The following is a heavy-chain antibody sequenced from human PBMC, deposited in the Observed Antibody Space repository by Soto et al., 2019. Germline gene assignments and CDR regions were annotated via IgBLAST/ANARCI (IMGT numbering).Heavy chain of an antibody. V-gene: IGHV1-18*01. D-gene: IGHD6-19*01. CDR3: ARDLAEGLVDY. J-gene: IGHJ4*02. CDR2: ISADNGNT. CDR1: GSTFTSYG. Sequence: QVQLVQSGAEVKKPGASVKVSCKASGSTFTSYGISWVRQAPGQGLEWMGWISADNGNTNYAQKRQGRVTMTTDTTTSTAYMELRSLRSDDTAVYYGARDLAEGLVDYWGQGTLVTVSS.